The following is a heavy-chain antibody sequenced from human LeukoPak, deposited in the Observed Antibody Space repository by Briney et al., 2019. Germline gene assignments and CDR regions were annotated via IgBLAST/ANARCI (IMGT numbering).Heavy chain of an antibody. CDR1: GFTFSDYA. V-gene: IGHV3-23*01. Sequence: PGGSLRLSCAASGFTFSDYAMTWVRQAPGKGLEWVSTISGSDATTYYADSVKGRFTISRENSKNTLYLQMDSLRAEDTAVYYCAKGRTASCYSPYDCWGQGTLVTVSS. J-gene: IGHJ4*02. D-gene: IGHD2-2*01. CDR3: AKGRTASCYSPYDC. CDR2: ISGSDATT.